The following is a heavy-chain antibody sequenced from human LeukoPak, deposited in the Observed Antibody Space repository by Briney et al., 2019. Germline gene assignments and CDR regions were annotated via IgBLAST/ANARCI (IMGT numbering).Heavy chain of an antibody. V-gene: IGHV1-69*04. CDR2: IIPILGIA. Sequence: ASVKVSCKASGGTFSSYAISWVRQAPGQGLEWMGRIIPILGIANYAQKFQGRVTITADKSTSTAYMELSSLRSEDTAVYYCARGAWIQLWSYFDYWGQGTLVTVSS. CDR3: ARGAWIQLWSYFDY. J-gene: IGHJ4*02. CDR1: GGTFSSYA. D-gene: IGHD5-18*01.